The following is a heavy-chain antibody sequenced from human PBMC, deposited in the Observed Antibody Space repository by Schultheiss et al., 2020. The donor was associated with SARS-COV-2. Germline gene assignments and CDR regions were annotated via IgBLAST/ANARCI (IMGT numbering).Heavy chain of an antibody. CDR3: ARHAEQQLVVEKNWYFDL. CDR2: IYYSGST. J-gene: IGHJ2*01. Sequence: SETLSLTCTVSGGSISSSSYYWGWIRQPPGKGLEWIGSIYYSGSTYYNPSLKSRVTISVDTSKNQFSLKLSSVTAADTAVYYCARHAEQQLVVEKNWYFDLWGRGTLVTVSS. CDR1: GGSISSSSYY. V-gene: IGHV4-39*01. D-gene: IGHD6-13*01.